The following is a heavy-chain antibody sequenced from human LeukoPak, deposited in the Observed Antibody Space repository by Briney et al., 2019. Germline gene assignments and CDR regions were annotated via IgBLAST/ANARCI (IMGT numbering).Heavy chain of an antibody. CDR1: GFSVSSNY. J-gene: IGHJ4*02. Sequence: GGSLRLSCAASGFSVSSNYITWVRQAPGKGLEWVSVIYSDRSTKYADSVKARFTISRDNSKNTVYLQMNRLRVEDTALYYCARATLDNWGQGTLVTISS. CDR3: ARATLDN. CDR2: IYSDRST. V-gene: IGHV3-53*01.